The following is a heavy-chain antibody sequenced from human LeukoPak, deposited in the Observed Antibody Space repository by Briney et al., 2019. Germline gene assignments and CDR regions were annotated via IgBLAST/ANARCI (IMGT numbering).Heavy chain of an antibody. J-gene: IGHJ5*02. V-gene: IGHV4-59*01. D-gene: IGHD3-10*01. Sequence: SETLSLTCTVSGGSISSYYWSWLRQSPGKGLECIGYIHYTGSTNYNPSLKSRVTISVETSKNQFSLKLKSVTAADTAVYYCARGGYYGSGNDFRFDPWGQGTLVTVSS. CDR2: IHYTGST. CDR3: ARGGYYGSGNDFRFDP. CDR1: GGSISSYY.